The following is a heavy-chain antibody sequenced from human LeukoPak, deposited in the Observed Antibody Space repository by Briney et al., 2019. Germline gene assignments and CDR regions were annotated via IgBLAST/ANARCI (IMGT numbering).Heavy chain of an antibody. V-gene: IGHV1-46*01. CDR3: ARDSPDRIGPFDY. CDR2: INPSGGSP. J-gene: IGHJ4*02. CDR1: GYTFTSYY. D-gene: IGHD2-15*01. Sequence: ASVKVSCKASGYTFTSYYMHWVRQAPGQGLEWMGIINPSGGSPNYAQKFRGRVTMTRDTSTSTVHMELGSLRSEDTAVYYCARDSPDRIGPFDYWGQGALVTVSS.